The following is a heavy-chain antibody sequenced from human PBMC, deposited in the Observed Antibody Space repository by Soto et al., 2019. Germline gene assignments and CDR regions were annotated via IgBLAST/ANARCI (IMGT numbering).Heavy chain of an antibody. J-gene: IGHJ4*02. V-gene: IGHV3-15*07. D-gene: IGHD3-22*01. CDR2: IKSKTDGGTT. CDR3: TTDPVTMIVVVPSSG. Sequence: GGSLRLSCAASGCTFINAWMNWVRQAPGKGLEWVGRIKSKTDGGTTDYAAPVKGRFTISRDDSKNTLYLQMNSLKTEDTAVYYCTTDPVTMIVVVPSSGWGQGTLVTVSS. CDR1: GCTFINAW.